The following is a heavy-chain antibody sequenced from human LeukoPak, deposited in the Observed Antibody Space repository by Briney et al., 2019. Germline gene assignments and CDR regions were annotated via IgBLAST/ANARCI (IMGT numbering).Heavy chain of an antibody. CDR1: GFTFDDYA. D-gene: IGHD6-19*01. Sequence: GGSLRLSCAASGFTFDDYAMHWVRQAPGKGLEWVSGISWNSGSIGYADSVKGRFTISRGNAKNSLYLQMNSLRAEDTALYYCAKDKEGGAVAEYYFDYWGQGTLVTVSS. J-gene: IGHJ4*02. CDR3: AKDKEGGAVAEYYFDY. V-gene: IGHV3-9*01. CDR2: ISWNSGSI.